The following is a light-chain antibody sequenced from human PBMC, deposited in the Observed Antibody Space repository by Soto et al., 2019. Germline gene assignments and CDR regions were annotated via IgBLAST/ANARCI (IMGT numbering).Light chain of an antibody. Sequence: DIVLTQSPGTLSLSPGERATLSCRASQSVSSSYLAWYQQKPGQAPRLLIYGASNRATGIPDRFSVSASGTDFTLTISILEPEDVVVYYCQHYGTLALFCPGTKVAIK. J-gene: IGKJ3*01. V-gene: IGKV3-20*01. CDR2: GAS. CDR3: QHYGTLAL. CDR1: QSVSSSY.